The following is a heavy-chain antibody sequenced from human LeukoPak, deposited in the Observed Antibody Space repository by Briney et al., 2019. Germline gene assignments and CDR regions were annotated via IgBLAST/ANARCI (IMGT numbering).Heavy chain of an antibody. D-gene: IGHD3-22*01. J-gene: IGHJ5*02. CDR1: AGSISTYY. V-gene: IGHV4-59*01. Sequence: SETLSLTCTVSAGSISTYYWSWIRQPPGKGLEWIGYIYYSGNSNYNPSLKSRVTIPVDTSKNQFSLKLSSVTAADTAVYYCAGLGASGNGYLSWFDPWGQGTLVTVSS. CDR2: IYYSGNS. CDR3: AGLGASGNGYLSWFDP.